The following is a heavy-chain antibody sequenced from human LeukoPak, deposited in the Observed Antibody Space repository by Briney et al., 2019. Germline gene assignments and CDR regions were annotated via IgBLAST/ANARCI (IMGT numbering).Heavy chain of an antibody. J-gene: IGHJ4*02. CDR3: ARVLGFHDSSGWPFDY. D-gene: IGHD3-22*01. V-gene: IGHV4-39*07. Sequence: SETLSLTCTVSGGSISSSSYYWGWIRQPPGKGLEWIGSIYYSGSTYYNPSLKSRVTISVDTSKNQFSLKLSSVTAADTAVYYCARVLGFHDSSGWPFDYWGQGTLVTVSS. CDR1: GGSISSSSYY. CDR2: IYYSGST.